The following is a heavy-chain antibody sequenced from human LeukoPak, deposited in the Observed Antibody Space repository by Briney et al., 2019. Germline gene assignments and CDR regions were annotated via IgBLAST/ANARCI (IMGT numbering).Heavy chain of an antibody. D-gene: IGHD5-12*01. J-gene: IGHJ4*02. V-gene: IGHV3-48*01. CDR3: ARESAYSGNADFDY. Sequence: GGSLRLSCAASGFTFSSYSMNWVRQAPGKGLEWVSYISTSSSTIQYADSVKGRFTISRDNGKNSLYLQMKSLRAEDTAVYYCARESAYSGNADFDYWGQGTLVTVSS. CDR1: GFTFSSYS. CDR2: ISTSSSTI.